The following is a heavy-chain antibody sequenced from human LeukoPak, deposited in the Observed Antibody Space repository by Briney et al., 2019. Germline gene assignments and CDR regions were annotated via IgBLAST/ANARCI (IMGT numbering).Heavy chain of an antibody. CDR1: GFTFSSYA. Sequence: GGSLRLSCAASGFTFSSYAMSWVRQAPGKGLEWVSAISGSGGSTYYADSVKGRFTISRDNSKNTLYLQMNSLRAEDTAVYYCARDRSYDFWSGYSTPGYWGQGTLVTVSS. J-gene: IGHJ4*02. CDR3: ARDRSYDFWSGYSTPGY. D-gene: IGHD3-3*01. CDR2: ISGSGGST. V-gene: IGHV3-23*01.